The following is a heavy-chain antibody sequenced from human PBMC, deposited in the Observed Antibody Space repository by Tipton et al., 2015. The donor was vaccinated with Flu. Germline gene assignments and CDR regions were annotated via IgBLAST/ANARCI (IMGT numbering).Heavy chain of an antibody. Sequence: TLSLTCSVSGGSISRSSSYWGWIRQPPGKGLEWIGSFYDGGSTYYNASLKSRVTISVDTSNNQFSLKLSFVTAADTAVYFCARGSGSGTYVIFEYWGQGTLVTVSS. D-gene: IGHD3-10*01. CDR1: GGSISRSSSY. CDR3: ARGSGSGTYVIFEY. J-gene: IGHJ4*02. CDR2: FYDGGST. V-gene: IGHV4-39*07.